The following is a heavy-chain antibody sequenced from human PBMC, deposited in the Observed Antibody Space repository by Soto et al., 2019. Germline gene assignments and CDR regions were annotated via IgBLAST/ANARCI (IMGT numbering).Heavy chain of an antibody. CDR2: ISGSGGTT. CDR1: GFTFINYA. D-gene: IGHD3-10*01. CDR3: AKNNMGYYRVY. J-gene: IGHJ4*02. Sequence: EVQVLESGGALVQPGGSLRLSCAASGFTFINYAMSWVRQAPGKGLEWVSSISGSGGTTYYADSVKGRLTLSRDNSKNTLYLQMNSLRVEDTAVYYCAKNNMGYYRVYWGQGTLVTVSS. V-gene: IGHV3-23*01.